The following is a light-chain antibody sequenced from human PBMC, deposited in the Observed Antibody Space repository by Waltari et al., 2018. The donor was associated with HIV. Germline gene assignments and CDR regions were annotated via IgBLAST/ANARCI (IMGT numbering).Light chain of an antibody. CDR3: QTWATGIRV. CDR1: SGYSRNA. Sequence: QLVLIQSPSASAFLGDSVKLTCTLSSGYSRNAIVWHQQQPEKGPRYLMKLNSDGSHNEGNGVPDRFSGSTAGAERYLTISSLQSEDEADYYCQTWATGIRVFGGGTKLTVL. V-gene: IGLV4-69*01. J-gene: IGLJ3*02. CDR2: LNSDGSH.